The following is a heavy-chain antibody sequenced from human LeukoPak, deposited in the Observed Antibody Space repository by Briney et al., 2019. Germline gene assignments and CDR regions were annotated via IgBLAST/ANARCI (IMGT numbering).Heavy chain of an antibody. CDR2: ISPNGGNT. Sequence: GGSLRLSCAASGFTFSRYTMHWVRQAPGKGLESVSAISPNGGNTYYVNSVKGRFIISRDNSKNTLYLQMGSLRPEDMAVYYCARAEAEPYYYYGMDVWGQGTTVTVSS. CDR3: ARAEAEPYYYYGMDV. CDR1: GFTFSRYT. D-gene: IGHD1-14*01. V-gene: IGHV3-64*01. J-gene: IGHJ6*02.